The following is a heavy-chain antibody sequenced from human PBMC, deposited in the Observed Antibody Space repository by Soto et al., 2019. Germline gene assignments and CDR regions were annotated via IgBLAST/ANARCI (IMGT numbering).Heavy chain of an antibody. Sequence: SVKVSCKASGGTFSSYTISWVRQAPGQGLEWMGRIIPILGIANYAQKFQGRVTITADKSTSTAYMELSSLRSEDTAVYYCAIGIWDTAMGTHYYYYYYMDVWGKGTTVTVSS. J-gene: IGHJ6*03. D-gene: IGHD5-18*01. CDR2: IIPILGIA. V-gene: IGHV1-69*02. CDR1: GGTFSSYT. CDR3: AIGIWDTAMGTHYYYYYYMDV.